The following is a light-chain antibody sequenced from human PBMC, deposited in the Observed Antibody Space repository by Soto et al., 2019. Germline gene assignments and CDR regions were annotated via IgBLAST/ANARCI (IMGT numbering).Light chain of an antibody. CDR2: DAS. CDR1: QPVSSN. CDR3: QQYNNWPLT. J-gene: IGKJ4*01. V-gene: IGKV3D-15*01. Sequence: ELVLTQSPGTLSLSPGESAALSCRASQPVSSNFLAWYQQKPGQPPRLLIYDASTRATGFPARFSGSGSGTEFTLTISSLQSEDFAVYYCQQYNNWPLTFGGGTKVDIK.